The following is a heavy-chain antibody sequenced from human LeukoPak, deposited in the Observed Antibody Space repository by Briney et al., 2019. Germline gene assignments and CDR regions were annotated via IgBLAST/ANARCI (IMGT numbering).Heavy chain of an antibody. V-gene: IGHV3-15*01. Sequence: GSLRLSCAASGLIFNKAWMSWVRQAPGKGLEWVGRIKSKNDGETTEYAAPVKGRFSISRDDSQNMMSLQMNSLEIEDTAVYYCVTYAAAAPEYFRLWGQGTLVTVSS. CDR1: GLIFNKAW. CDR3: VTYAAAAPEYFRL. CDR2: IKSKNDGETT. J-gene: IGHJ1*01. D-gene: IGHD6-25*01.